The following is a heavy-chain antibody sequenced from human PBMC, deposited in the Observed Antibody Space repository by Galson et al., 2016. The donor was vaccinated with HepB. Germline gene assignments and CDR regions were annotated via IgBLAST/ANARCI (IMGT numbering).Heavy chain of an antibody. Sequence: ETLSLTCAVSGGSISNGHWWSWVRQPPEKGLEWIGEIYQSGSTNYNPSLQSRVTISLDKSKNQFSLNLSSVPAADTAVYYCARTEFGLVGTTTSIARYWGQGTLVTVSS. CDR1: GGSISNGHW. V-gene: IGHV4-4*02. CDR2: IYQSGST. CDR3: ARTEFGLVGTTTSIARY. J-gene: IGHJ4*02. D-gene: IGHD1-26*01.